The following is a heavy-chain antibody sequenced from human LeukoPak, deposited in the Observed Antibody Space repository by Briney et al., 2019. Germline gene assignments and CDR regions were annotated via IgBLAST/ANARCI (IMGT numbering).Heavy chain of an antibody. V-gene: IGHV3-33*08. J-gene: IGHJ3*02. D-gene: IGHD5-18*01. CDR1: GFTFSSYA. CDR3: ARGDTAMVYGAFDI. Sequence: GGSLRLSCAASGFTFSSYAMHWVRQAPGKGLEWVAVIWYDGSNKYYADSVKGRFTISRDNSKNTLYLQMNSLRAEDTAVYYCARGDTAMVYGAFDIWGQGTMVTVSS. CDR2: IWYDGSNK.